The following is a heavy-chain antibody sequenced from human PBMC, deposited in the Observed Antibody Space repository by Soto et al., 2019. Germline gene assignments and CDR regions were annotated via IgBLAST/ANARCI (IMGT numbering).Heavy chain of an antibody. Sequence: GGSLRLSCSVSGFIFSSYAMSWVRQAPGGGLEWVSGTSGRGDKTYYADSVKGRFTISRDNSKNTLYLHMNTLRAEDTAVYYCGKGGRDVLVDPPAPPPLKQWGQGTLVTVSS. V-gene: IGHV3-23*01. CDR2: TSGRGDKT. CDR3: GKGGRDVLVDPPAPPPLKQ. D-gene: IGHD2-2*01. CDR1: GFIFSSYA. J-gene: IGHJ4*02.